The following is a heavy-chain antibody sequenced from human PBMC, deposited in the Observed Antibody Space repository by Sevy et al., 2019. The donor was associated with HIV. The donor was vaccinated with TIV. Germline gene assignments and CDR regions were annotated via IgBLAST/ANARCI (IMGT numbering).Heavy chain of an antibody. Sequence: SETLSLTCIVSGGSIISSSYYWGWIRQPPGKGLEWVGSIYYSGSTYYNPPLKSRVTITVDTSKNQFSLRLSSVTVADTAVYYCARLEGYCSAGTCFSPNYYYYYGMDVWGQGTTVTVSS. CDR2: IYYSGST. D-gene: IGHD2-15*01. J-gene: IGHJ6*02. V-gene: IGHV4-39*01. CDR3: ARLEGYCSAGTCFSPNYYYYYGMDV. CDR1: GGSIISSSYY.